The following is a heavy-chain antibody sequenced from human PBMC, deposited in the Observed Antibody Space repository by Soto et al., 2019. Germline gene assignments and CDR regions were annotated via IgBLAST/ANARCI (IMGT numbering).Heavy chain of an antibody. D-gene: IGHD6-13*01. V-gene: IGHV4-39*01. CDR3: ARRWYSSSWYYYYYGMDV. CDR1: GGSISSSSYY. Sequence: PSETLSLTCTVSGGSISSSSYYWVWIRQPPGKGLEWIGSIYYSGSTYYNPSLKSRVTISVDTSKNQFSLKLSSVTAADTAVYYCARRWYSSSWYYYYYGMDVWGQGTTVTVSS. CDR2: IYYSGST. J-gene: IGHJ6*02.